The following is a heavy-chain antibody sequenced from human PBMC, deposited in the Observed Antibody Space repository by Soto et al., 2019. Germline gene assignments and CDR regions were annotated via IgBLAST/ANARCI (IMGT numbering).Heavy chain of an antibody. CDR3: AKGPYDFWSGFYTGYFFDH. V-gene: IGHV3-23*01. CDR2: ISGDGGST. Sequence: GGSLRLSCAVSGFTFSSYAMSWVRQAPGKGLEWVSSISGDGGSTYYADSVKGRFTISRDNSKNTLFLQMNSLRADDTAVYYCAKGPYDFWSGFYTGYFFDHWGRGTLVTVSS. J-gene: IGHJ4*02. CDR1: GFTFSSYA. D-gene: IGHD3-3*01.